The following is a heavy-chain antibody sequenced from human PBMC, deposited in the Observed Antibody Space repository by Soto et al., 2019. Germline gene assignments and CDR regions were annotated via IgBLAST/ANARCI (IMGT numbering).Heavy chain of an antibody. Sequence: GASVKVSCKASGYIFTSYYLHWVRQAPGQGLEWMGWINPFDGSRMFAQSFQGRVTFTRDTSASTAYMELSSLRSEDTAVYYCASSYYGSGHPRDYYYGMDVWGQGTTVTDSS. D-gene: IGHD3-10*01. CDR3: ASSYYGSGHPRDYYYGMDV. CDR2: INPFDGSR. V-gene: IGHV1-46*01. J-gene: IGHJ6*01. CDR1: GYIFTSYY.